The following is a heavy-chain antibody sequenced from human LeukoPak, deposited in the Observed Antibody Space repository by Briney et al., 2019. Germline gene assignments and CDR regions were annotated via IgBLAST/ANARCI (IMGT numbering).Heavy chain of an antibody. CDR2: ISGSGDRT. V-gene: IGHV3-23*01. J-gene: IGHJ4*02. CDR1: GFTFSSYA. D-gene: IGHD3-22*01. CDR3: AKTRYYDSSGFDY. Sequence: GGSLRLSCAASGFTFSSYAMNWVRQAPGKGLEWVSSISGSGDRTYYADSVNGRFTISRDNSKNTLYLQMNSLRAEDTAVYYCAKTRYYDSSGFDYWGQGTLVTVSS.